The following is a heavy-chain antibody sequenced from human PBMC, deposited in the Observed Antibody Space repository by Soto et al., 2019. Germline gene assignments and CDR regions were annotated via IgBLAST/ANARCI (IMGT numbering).Heavy chain of an antibody. Sequence: EVQLVESGGGLVQPGGSLRLSCAAPGFTFSYYWMHWVRQAPGQGLVWVSRIHSDGSSTTYADSVKGRFTISRDNAKNTLYLQMNSLRAEDTAVYYCARGDKGAFDMWGQGTMVSVSS. CDR3: ARGDKGAFDM. J-gene: IGHJ3*02. V-gene: IGHV3-74*01. CDR1: GFTFSYYW. CDR2: IHSDGSST. D-gene: IGHD2-21*02.